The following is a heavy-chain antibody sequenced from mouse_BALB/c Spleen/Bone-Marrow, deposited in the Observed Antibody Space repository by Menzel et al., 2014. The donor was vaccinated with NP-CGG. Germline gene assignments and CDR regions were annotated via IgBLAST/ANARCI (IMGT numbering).Heavy chain of an antibody. CDR1: GFNIKDTY. CDR3: AGDGAY. J-gene: IGHJ3*01. CDR2: IDPANGNT. D-gene: IGHD3-3*01. Sequence: VQLQHPGAELVKPGASVKLSCTASGFNIKDTYMHWVKQRPEQGLEWIGRIDPANGNTKYDPKFQGKATITADTSSNTAYLQLSSLTSEDTAVYYCAGDGAYWSQGTLVTVSA. V-gene: IGHV14-3*02.